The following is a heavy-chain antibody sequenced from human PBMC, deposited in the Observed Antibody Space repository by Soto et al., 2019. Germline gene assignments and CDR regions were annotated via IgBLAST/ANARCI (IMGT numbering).Heavy chain of an antibody. D-gene: IGHD3-3*01. CDR2: ISGSGGST. CDR1: GFTFSSYA. Sequence: GGSLRPSCAASGFTFSSYAMSWVRQAPGKGLEWVSAISGSGGSTYYADSGKGRFTISRDNSKNTLYLQMNSLRAEDTAVYYCAKDSRSGRPYDFWTYWGQGTLVTVSS. J-gene: IGHJ4*02. V-gene: IGHV3-23*01. CDR3: AKDSRSGRPYDFWTY.